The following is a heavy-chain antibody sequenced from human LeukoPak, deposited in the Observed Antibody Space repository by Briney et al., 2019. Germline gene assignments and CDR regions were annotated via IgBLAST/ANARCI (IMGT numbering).Heavy chain of an antibody. V-gene: IGHV1-69*13. Sequence: ASVTVSCKASGGTFSSYAISWVRQAPGQGLEWMGSITPMFGAANYAQKFQGKVTISADESTSTAHMELSSLGSEDTAVYYCARGVVVGATKDFDYWGQGTLVTVSS. CDR3: ARGVVVGATKDFDY. D-gene: IGHD1-26*01. CDR1: GGTFSSYA. J-gene: IGHJ4*02. CDR2: ITPMFGAA.